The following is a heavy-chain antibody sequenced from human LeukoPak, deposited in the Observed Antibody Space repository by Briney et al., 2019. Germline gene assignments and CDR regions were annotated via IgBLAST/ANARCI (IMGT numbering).Heavy chain of an antibody. V-gene: IGHV4-34*01. CDR3: ARRDSGWYLDY. D-gene: IGHD4-17*01. CDR1: GGSFSGYY. J-gene: IGHJ4*02. Sequence: SETLSLTCAVYGGSFSGYYWSWIRQPPGKGLEWIGEINHSGSTNYNPSLKSRVTMSVDTSKNQFSLNLSSVTAADTAVYYCARRDSGWYLDYWGQGTLVTVSS. CDR2: INHSGST.